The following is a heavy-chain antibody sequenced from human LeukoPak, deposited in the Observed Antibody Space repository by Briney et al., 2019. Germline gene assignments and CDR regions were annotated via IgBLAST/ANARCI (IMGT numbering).Heavy chain of an antibody. J-gene: IGHJ4*02. V-gene: IGHV3-33*06. CDR1: GFTFSSYG. CDR3: AKDRGQTSAFDV. D-gene: IGHD3-10*01. Sequence: GRSLRLSCAASGFTFSSYGMHWVRQAPGKGLEWVAVIWYDGSNKYYADSVKGRFTISRDNSKNTLYLQMNSLRAEDTAVYYCAKDRGQTSAFDVWGQGTLVTVSS. CDR2: IWYDGSNK.